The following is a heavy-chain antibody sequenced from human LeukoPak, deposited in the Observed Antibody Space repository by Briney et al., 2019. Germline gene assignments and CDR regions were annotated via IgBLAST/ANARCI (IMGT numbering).Heavy chain of an antibody. V-gene: IGHV1-18*04. J-gene: IGHJ6*02. Sequence: AAVKVSFKASGYTXTTYGINGVRQPPGQGLEWVAWISPYNGNRNYAQSLQGRVTVTTDTSTSTAYMELRSLRSDDPAVYYCARDNTGYNYGMDVWGQGTTVTVSS. D-gene: IGHD6-13*01. CDR2: ISPYNGNR. CDR1: GYTXTTYG. CDR3: ARDNTGYNYGMDV.